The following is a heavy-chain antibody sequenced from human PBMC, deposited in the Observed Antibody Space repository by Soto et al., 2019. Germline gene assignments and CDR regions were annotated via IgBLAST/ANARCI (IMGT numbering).Heavy chain of an antibody. D-gene: IGHD5-18*01. CDR3: ARGLSHTAMVTFYYGMDV. CDR2: IIPIFGTA. J-gene: IGHJ6*02. CDR1: GGTFSSYA. V-gene: IGHV1-69*13. Sequence: ASVKVSCKASGGTFSSYAISWVRQAPGQGLEWMGGIIPIFGTANYAQKFQGRVTITADESTSTAYMELSSLRSEDTAVYYCARGLSHTAMVTFYYGMDVWGQGTTVTVSS.